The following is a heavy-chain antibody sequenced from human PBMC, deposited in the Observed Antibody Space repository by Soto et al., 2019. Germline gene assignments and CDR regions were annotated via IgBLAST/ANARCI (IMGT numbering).Heavy chain of an antibody. CDR1: GFTFSRFE. V-gene: IGHV3-48*03. J-gene: IGHJ4*02. D-gene: IGHD3-10*01. CDR3: TRAAWFPYLSFY. Sequence: LRLSCAASGFTFSRFELHWVRQAPGKGLEWISYISSSGSTAYYASSVEGRFTISRDNANNSVYLQMDSLRAGDTALYYCTRAAWFPYLSFYWGQGALVTVSS. CDR2: ISSSGSTA.